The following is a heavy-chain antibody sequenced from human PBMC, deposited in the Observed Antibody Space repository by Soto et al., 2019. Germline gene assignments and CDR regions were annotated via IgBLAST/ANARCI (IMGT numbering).Heavy chain of an antibody. CDR2: INPDGSDK. J-gene: IGHJ4*02. CDR3: ASGGWETPI. CDR1: GFSFSTYW. Sequence: EVQLVESGGGLVQPGGSLRLSCAASGFSFSTYWMSWVRQAPGKGLEGVATINPDGSDKYYVDSVKGRFTISRDNAKKSLLLQMNSLTAEDTAVYYCASGGWETPIWGQGTLVTVSS. D-gene: IGHD1-26*01. V-gene: IGHV3-7*03.